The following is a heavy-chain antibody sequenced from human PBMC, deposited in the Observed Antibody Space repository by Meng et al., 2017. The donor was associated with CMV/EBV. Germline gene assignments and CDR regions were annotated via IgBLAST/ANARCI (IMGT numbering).Heavy chain of an antibody. Sequence: GGSLRLSCAASGFTFDDDAMHWVRQAPGKGLEWVSGISWNSGSIGYADSVKGRFTISRDNAKNSLYLQMNSLRAEDTALYYCAKDRGDYYGSGGMDVWGQGTTVTVSS. CDR1: GFTFDDDA. CDR2: ISWNSGSI. J-gene: IGHJ6*02. V-gene: IGHV3-9*01. D-gene: IGHD3-10*01. CDR3: AKDRGDYYGSGGMDV.